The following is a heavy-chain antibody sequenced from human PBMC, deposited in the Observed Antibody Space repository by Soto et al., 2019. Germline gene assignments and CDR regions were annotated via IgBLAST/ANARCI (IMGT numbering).Heavy chain of an antibody. V-gene: IGHV1-69*06. CDR2: IIPIFGTA. D-gene: IGHD3-3*01. CDR3: ARLPIFGVVSYRGGDYYYGMDV. J-gene: IGHJ6*02. CDR1: GGTFSSYA. Sequence: GASVKVSCKASGGTFSSYAISWVRQAPGQGLEWMGGIIPIFGTANYAQKFQGRVTITADKSTSTAYMELSSLRSEDTAVYYCARLPIFGVVSYRGGDYYYGMDVWGQGTTVTV.